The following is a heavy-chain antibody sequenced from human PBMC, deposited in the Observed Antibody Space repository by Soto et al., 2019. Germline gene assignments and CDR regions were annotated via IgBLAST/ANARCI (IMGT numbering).Heavy chain of an antibody. V-gene: IGHV1-18*04. Sequence: GASVKVSCKASGYTFTSYGISWVRQAPGQGLEWMGWISVDNGNTKYTQKLQGRLTMTTDTSTSTAYMELRSLRSDDTAVYYCARAEGVVVAASDYWGQGTLVTVSS. D-gene: IGHD2-15*01. J-gene: IGHJ4*02. CDR1: GYTFTSYG. CDR2: ISVDNGNT. CDR3: ARAEGVVVAASDY.